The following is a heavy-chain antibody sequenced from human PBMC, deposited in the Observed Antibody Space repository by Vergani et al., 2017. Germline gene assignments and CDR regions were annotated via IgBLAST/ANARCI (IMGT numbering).Heavy chain of an antibody. J-gene: IGHJ3*02. CDR1: GFTFSSYS. CDR2: ISSSSSYI. Sequence: EVQLVESGGGLVKPGGSLRLSCAASGFTFSSYSMNWVRQAPGKGLEWVSSISSSSSYIYYADSVKGRFTISRDNAKNSLYLQMNSLRAEDTAVYYCARDAKWLRSAAFDIWGQGTMVTVSS. CDR3: ARDAKWLRSAAFDI. D-gene: IGHD5-12*01. V-gene: IGHV3-21*01.